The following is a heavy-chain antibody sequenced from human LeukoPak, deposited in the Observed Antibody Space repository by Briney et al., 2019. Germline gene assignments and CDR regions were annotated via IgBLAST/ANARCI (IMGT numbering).Heavy chain of an antibody. J-gene: IGHJ6*03. Sequence: SETLSLTCTVSGGSISSYYWSWIRQPPGKGLEWIGYIYYSGSTNYSPSLKSRVTISVDTSKNQFSLKLSSVTAADTAVYYCARSRKDEHQSYYYYYMDVWGKGTTVTVSS. CDR1: GGSISSYY. CDR2: IYYSGST. CDR3: ARSRKDEHQSYYYYYMDV. D-gene: IGHD1-14*01. V-gene: IGHV4-59*01.